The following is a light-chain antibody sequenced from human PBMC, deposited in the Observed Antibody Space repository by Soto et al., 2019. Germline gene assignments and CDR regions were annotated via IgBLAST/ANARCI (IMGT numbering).Light chain of an antibody. CDR2: GAS. J-gene: IGKJ4*01. Sequence: EIVMTQSPATLSVSPGERATLSCRASQSVSSNLAWYQQKPGQAPRLLIYGASTRATGIPARFSGSGSGTEFTLTISSLESEDFSVYYCPQYNNLLTFGGGTKVEIK. CDR3: PQYNNLLT. V-gene: IGKV3-15*01. CDR1: QSVSSN.